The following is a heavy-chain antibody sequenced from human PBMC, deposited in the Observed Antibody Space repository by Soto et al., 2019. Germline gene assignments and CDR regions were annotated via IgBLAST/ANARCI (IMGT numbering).Heavy chain of an antibody. CDR3: ARTFYDSVVTPPSELHL. J-gene: IGHJ1*01. D-gene: IGHD3-22*01. CDR1: GYTFTSYD. CDR2: MNPNSGNT. V-gene: IGHV1-8*01. Sequence: ASVKVSCKASGYTFTSYDINWVRQATGQGLEWMGWMNPNSGNTGYAQKFQGRVTMTRNTSISTAYMELSSLRSEDSAIYYCARTFYDSVVTPPSELHLWGQGALVTVSS.